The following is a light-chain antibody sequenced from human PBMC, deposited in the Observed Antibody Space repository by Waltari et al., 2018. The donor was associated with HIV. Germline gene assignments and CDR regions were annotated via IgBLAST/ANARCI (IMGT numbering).Light chain of an antibody. Sequence: EIVLTQSPGTLSLSPGERATLSCRASQSVSSSDLAWYQQKPGQAPRLLLYGASSRATGIPDRFSGSGSGTDFTLTISRLEPEDFAVYYCQQYGSSPPITFGQGTRLEIK. V-gene: IGKV3-20*01. CDR3: QQYGSSPPIT. J-gene: IGKJ5*01. CDR2: GAS. CDR1: QSVSSSD.